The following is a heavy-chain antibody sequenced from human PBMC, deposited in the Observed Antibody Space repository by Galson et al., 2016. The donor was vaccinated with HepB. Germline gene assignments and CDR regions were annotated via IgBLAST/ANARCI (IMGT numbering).Heavy chain of an antibody. CDR2: MSYGGDI. J-gene: IGHJ5*02. CDR3: ARDWGSSGWYNWFDP. D-gene: IGHD6-19*01. V-gene: IGHV3-30*04. CDR1: GFSFNDYG. Sequence: SLRLSCAASGFSFNDYGFHWVRQAPGKGLEWLAMMSYGGDIYYTDSVKGRFTISRDNSENTLYLQMNSLRPEDTGVYYCARDWGSSGWYNWFDPWGQGTLVTVSS.